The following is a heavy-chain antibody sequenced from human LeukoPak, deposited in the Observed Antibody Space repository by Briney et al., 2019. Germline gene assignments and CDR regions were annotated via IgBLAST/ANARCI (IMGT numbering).Heavy chain of an antibody. J-gene: IGHJ4*02. D-gene: IGHD3-3*01. CDR2: IKQDGSEK. V-gene: IGHV3-7*01. CDR1: GFTFSSYW. Sequence: GGSLRLSCAASGFTFSSYWMSWVRQAPGKGLEWVANIKQDGSEKYYVDSVKGRFTISRDNAKNSLYLQMNSLRAEDTAVYYCARDGVSTTYYDFWSGSAIFDYWGQGTLVTVSS. CDR3: ARDGVSTTYYDFWSGSAIFDY.